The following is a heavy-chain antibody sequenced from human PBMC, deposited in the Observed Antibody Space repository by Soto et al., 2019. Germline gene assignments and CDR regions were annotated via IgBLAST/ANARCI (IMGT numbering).Heavy chain of an antibody. D-gene: IGHD3-3*01. CDR2: ISSSSSTI. J-gene: IGHJ4*02. V-gene: IGHV3-48*01. CDR1: GFTFSSYR. Sequence: PGGSLRLSWAASGFTFSSYRMNWVRQAPGKGLEWVSYISSSSSTIYYADSVKGRFTISRDNAKNSLYLQMNSLRAEDTAVYYCARDSPGYYDFWSGYYPQYYFDYWGQGTLVTVSS. CDR3: ARDSPGYYDFWSGYYPQYYFDY.